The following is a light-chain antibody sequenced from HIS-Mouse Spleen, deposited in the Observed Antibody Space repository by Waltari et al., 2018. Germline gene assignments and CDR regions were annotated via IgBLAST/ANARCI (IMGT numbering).Light chain of an antibody. J-gene: IGKJ1*01. CDR3: QQYNNWWT. CDR2: GAS. Sequence: EIVMTQSPATLSVSPGESATLSCRASQSVSSNLAWSQQKPGQAPRLLIYGASTRATGIPARFSGSGSGTEFTLTISSMQSEDFAVYYCQQYNNWWTFGQGTKAEIK. V-gene: IGKV3-15*01. CDR1: QSVSSN.